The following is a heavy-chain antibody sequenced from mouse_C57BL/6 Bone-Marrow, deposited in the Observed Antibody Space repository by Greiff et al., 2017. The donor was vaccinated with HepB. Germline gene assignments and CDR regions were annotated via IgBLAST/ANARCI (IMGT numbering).Heavy chain of an antibody. V-gene: IGHV10-1*01. CDR3: VRHGGDYEDY. Sequence: EVKLVESGGGLVQPKGSLKLSCAASGFSFNTYAMNWVRQAPGKGLEWVARIRSKSNNYATYYADSVKDRFTISRDDSESMLYLQMNNLKTEDTAMYYCVRHGGDYEDYWGQGTSVTVSS. D-gene: IGHD2-3*01. CDR1: GFSFNTYA. CDR2: IRSKSNNYAT. J-gene: IGHJ4*01.